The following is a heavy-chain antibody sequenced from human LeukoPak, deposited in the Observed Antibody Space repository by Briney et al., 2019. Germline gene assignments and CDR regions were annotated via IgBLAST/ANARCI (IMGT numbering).Heavy chain of an antibody. CDR1: GYTFTSYA. D-gene: IGHD3-3*01. CDR3: ASETTYDFWSGYYLGY. V-gene: IGHV1-3*01. J-gene: IGHJ4*02. CDR2: INAGNGNT. Sequence: ASVKVSCKASGYTFTSYAMHWVRQAPGQRLEWMGWINAGNGNTKYSQKFQGRVTITRDTSASTAYMELSRLRSEDTAVYYCASETTYDFWSGYYLGYWGQGTLVTVSS.